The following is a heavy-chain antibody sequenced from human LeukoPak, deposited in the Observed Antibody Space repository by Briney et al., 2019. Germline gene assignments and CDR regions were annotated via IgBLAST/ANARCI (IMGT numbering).Heavy chain of an antibody. Sequence: PGGSLRLSCAASGFTFSSYWMSWVRQAPGKGLEWVANIKQDGSEKNCVDSVKGRFTISRDNAKNSLDLQMNSLRAEDTAVYYCARAGGYASSWAYWGQGTLVTVSS. CDR2: IKQDGSEK. CDR3: ARAGGYASSWAY. D-gene: IGHD5-12*01. J-gene: IGHJ4*02. CDR1: GFTFSSYW. V-gene: IGHV3-7*01.